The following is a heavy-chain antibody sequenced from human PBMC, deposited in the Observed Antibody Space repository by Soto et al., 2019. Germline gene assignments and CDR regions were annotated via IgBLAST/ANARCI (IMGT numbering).Heavy chain of an antibody. D-gene: IGHD1-26*01. Sequence: EVQLVESGGGSVQPGGSLRLSCAASGFTFSNYNMNWVRQAPGKGLEWVSYISSSSSSIYYADSVKGRFTISRDNAKNSLYLQMNSLRDEDTAVYYCANSGSYYMGYWGQGTLVTVSS. CDR2: ISSSSSSI. CDR1: GFTFSNYN. CDR3: ANSGSYYMGY. V-gene: IGHV3-48*02. J-gene: IGHJ4*02.